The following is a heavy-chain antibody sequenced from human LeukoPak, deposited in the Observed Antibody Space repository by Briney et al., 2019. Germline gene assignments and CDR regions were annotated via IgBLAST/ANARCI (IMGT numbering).Heavy chain of an antibody. V-gene: IGHV3-20*04. J-gene: IGHJ4*02. CDR2: INRNGGIR. CDR3: ARGYDSSGYYGLCDY. CDR1: GFSFDEYG. Sequence: GGSLRLSCGASGFSFDEYGMSWVRQAPGKGLEWVSGINRNGGIRGHADSVKGRFTISRDNAKNTLYLQMNSLRAEDTAVYYCARGYDSSGYYGLCDYWGQGTLVTVSS. D-gene: IGHD3-22*01.